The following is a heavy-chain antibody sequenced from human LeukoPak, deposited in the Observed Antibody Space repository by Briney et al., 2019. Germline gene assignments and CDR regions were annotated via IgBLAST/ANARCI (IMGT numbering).Heavy chain of an antibody. V-gene: IGHV3-15*07. CDR2: LKSKTDGGTT. J-gene: IGHJ4*02. CDR3: TTGIRGD. CDR1: GFTFSNAW. Sequence: GGSLRLSCAASGFTFSNAWMNWVRQAPGKGLEWVGRLKSKTDGGTTDYAAPVKGRFTISRDDSKNTLFLQMNSLKTEDTAVYYCTTGIRGDCGQGTLVTVSS.